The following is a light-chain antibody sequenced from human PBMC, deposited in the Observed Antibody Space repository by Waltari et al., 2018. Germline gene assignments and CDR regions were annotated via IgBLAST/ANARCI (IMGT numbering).Light chain of an antibody. CDR2: DAS. Sequence: DIQMTQSPSTLSASVVDRVTITCRASQTISYWLAWYQQKPGRAPKLLISDASSLDSGVPSRFSGSGSGTEFTLTITSLQPDDFAAYYCQQYYTYPYTFGQGTKLAIK. CDR3: QQYYTYPYT. J-gene: IGKJ2*01. V-gene: IGKV1-5*01. CDR1: QTISYW.